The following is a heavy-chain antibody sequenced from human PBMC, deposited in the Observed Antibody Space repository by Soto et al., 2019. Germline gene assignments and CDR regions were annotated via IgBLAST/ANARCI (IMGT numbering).Heavy chain of an antibody. CDR1: GGSISSYY. CDR3: ARQYGDYVRGAFDI. CDR2: IYYSGST. V-gene: IGHV4-59*01. Sequence: QVPLQESGPGLVKPSETLSLTCTVSGGSISSYYWSWIRQPPGKGLEWIGYIYYSGSTNYNPSLKSRVTISVDTSKNQFSLKLSSVTAADTAVYYCARQYGDYVRGAFDIWGQGTMVTVSS. J-gene: IGHJ3*02. D-gene: IGHD4-17*01.